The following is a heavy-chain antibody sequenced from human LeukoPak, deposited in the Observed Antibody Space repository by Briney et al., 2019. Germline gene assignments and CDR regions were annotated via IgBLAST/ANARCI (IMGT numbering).Heavy chain of an antibody. Sequence: TSETLSLTCTVSGGSISSYYWSWIRQPPGKGLEWIGYIYYSGSTNYNPSLKSRVTISVDTSKNQFSLKLSSVTAADTAVYYCARQGGGLWYFDLWGRGTLVTVSS. CDR3: ARQGGGLWYFDL. D-gene: IGHD2-15*01. CDR2: IYYSGST. J-gene: IGHJ2*01. V-gene: IGHV4-59*08. CDR1: GGSISSYY.